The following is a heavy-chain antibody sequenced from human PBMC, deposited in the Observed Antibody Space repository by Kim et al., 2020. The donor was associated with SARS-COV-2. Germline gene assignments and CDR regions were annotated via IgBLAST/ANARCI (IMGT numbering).Heavy chain of an antibody. Sequence: DDNRYSPSLKSRLTFTKDTSKNQVVLTVTNLDPTDTATYYCAHGSGWLFDFWGQGTLVTVSS. CDR3: AHGSGWLFDF. D-gene: IGHD6-19*01. J-gene: IGHJ4*02. V-gene: IGHV2-5*01. CDR2: DDN.